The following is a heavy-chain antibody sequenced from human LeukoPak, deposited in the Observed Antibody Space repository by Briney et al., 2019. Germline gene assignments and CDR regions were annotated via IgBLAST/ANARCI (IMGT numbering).Heavy chain of an antibody. D-gene: IGHD3-10*01. CDR1: VGSISSGGYY. Sequence: SETLSLTCTVSVGSISSGGYYWSWIRQHPGKGLEWIGYIYYSGSTYYNPSLKSRVTISVDTSKNQFSLKLSSVTAADTAVYYCARGLPDHRGSGSSSPSNYYYYYMDVWGKGTTVTVSS. CDR2: IYYSGST. CDR3: ARGLPDHRGSGSSSPSNYYYYYMDV. V-gene: IGHV4-31*03. J-gene: IGHJ6*03.